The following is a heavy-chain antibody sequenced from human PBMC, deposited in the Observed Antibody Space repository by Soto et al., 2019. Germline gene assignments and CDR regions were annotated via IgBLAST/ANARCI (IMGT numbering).Heavy chain of an antibody. J-gene: IGHJ5*02. Sequence: PSETLSLTCTVSGGSISSYYWSWIRQPPGKGLEWIGYIYYSGSTNYNPSLKSRVTISVDKSKNQFSLKLSSVTAADTAVYYCARAHCSGGSCYSVQHWFDPWGQGTLVTVSS. CDR2: IYYSGST. CDR1: GGSISSYY. V-gene: IGHV4-59*12. D-gene: IGHD2-15*01. CDR3: ARAHCSGGSCYSVQHWFDP.